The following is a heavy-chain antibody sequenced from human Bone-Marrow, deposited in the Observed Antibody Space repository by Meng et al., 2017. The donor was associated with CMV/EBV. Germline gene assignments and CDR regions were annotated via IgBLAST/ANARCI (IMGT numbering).Heavy chain of an antibody. V-gene: IGHV1-69*05. J-gene: IGHJ6*02. CDR1: GGTFSSYA. D-gene: IGHD2-2*01. CDR2: IIPIFGTA. CDR3: ASYNHCSSTSCYEMYYYYYGMDV. Sequence: SVKVSCKASGGTFSSYAISWVRQAPGQGLEWMGGIIPIFGTANYAQKFQGRVTITTDESTSTAYMELSSLRSEDTAVYYCASYNHCSSTSCYEMYYYYYGMDVCGQGTTVTVSS.